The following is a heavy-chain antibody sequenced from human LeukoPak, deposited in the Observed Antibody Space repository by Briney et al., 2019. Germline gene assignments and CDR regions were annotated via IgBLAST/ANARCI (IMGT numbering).Heavy chain of an antibody. J-gene: IGHJ4*02. V-gene: IGHV3-23*01. D-gene: IGHD2-15*01. CDR2: IRGSGGST. CDR3: AKDVVVAATAVWYFDY. Sequence: PGGSLRLSCAASGFTFSSYAMSWVRQAPGKGLEWVSAIRGSGGSTYYADSVKGRFTISRDNSKNTMYLQMNSLRAEDTAVYYCAKDVVVAATAVWYFDYWGQGTLVTVSS. CDR1: GFTFSSYA.